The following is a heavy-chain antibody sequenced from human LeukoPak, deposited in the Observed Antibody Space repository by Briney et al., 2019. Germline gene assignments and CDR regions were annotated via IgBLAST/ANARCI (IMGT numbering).Heavy chain of an antibody. D-gene: IGHD3-9*01. CDR1: GFTFSSYA. CDR2: FSGSGGNT. CDR3: AKDRVLRYFDWLFDLDY. Sequence: GGSLRLSCAASGFTFSSYAMSWVRQAPGKGLKWVSTFSGSGGNTYYADSVKGRFTISRDNSKNTLYLQMNSLRAEDTAVYYCAKDRVLRYFDWLFDLDYWGQGTLVTVSS. J-gene: IGHJ4*02. V-gene: IGHV3-23*01.